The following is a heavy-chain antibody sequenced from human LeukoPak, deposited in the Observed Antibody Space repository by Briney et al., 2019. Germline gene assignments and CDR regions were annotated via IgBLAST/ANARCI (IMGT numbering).Heavy chain of an antibody. V-gene: IGHV4-39*07. J-gene: IGHJ4*02. Sequence: SETLSLTCTVSGASISGSSHYFWGWIRQTPGKGLEWIGSIYYSGITYYTPSLKSRLTISVDTSRNQFSLKLSSVTAADTAVYYCARDNQYNSDSSDCGGTNFDYWGQGTLVTVSS. CDR2: IYYSGIT. CDR3: ARDNQYNSDSSDCGGTNFDY. D-gene: IGHD3-22*01. CDR1: GASISGSSHYF.